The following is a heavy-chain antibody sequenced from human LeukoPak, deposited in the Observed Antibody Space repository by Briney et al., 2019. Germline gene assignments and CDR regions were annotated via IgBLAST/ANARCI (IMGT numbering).Heavy chain of an antibody. V-gene: IGHV5-51*01. D-gene: IGHD3-22*01. CDR3: ARQGMYHYDSSGVAY. Sequence: GESLKISCKGSGYSFTSYWIGWVRQMPGKGPEWMGIIYPGDSDTRYSPSFQGQVTISADKSISTAYLQWSSLKASDTAMYYCARQGMYHYDSSGVAYWGQGTLVTVSS. CDR1: GYSFTSYW. J-gene: IGHJ4*02. CDR2: IYPGDSDT.